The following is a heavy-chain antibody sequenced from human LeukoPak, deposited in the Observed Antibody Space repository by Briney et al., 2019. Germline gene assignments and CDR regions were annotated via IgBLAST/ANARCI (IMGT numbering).Heavy chain of an antibody. V-gene: IGHV3-72*01. CDR2: TGKKDRSYTT. J-gene: IGHJ4*02. D-gene: IGHD3-10*01. Sequence: GGSLRLSCATSGFTFTDHCMDWVRQAPGKGLEWVGRTGKKDRSYTTEYAASVKVRFTISRDDSKNSVYLQMNSLKTEDTAVYYCASYGSASYCNAFHYLGQGTLVTVSS. CDR1: GFTFTDHC. CDR3: ASYGSASYCNAFHY.